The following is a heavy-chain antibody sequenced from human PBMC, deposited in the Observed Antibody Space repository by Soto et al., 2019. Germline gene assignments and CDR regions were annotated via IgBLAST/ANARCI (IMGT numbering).Heavy chain of an antibody. J-gene: IGHJ3*02. CDR2: IFSNDEK. CDR1: GFSLSNARMG. V-gene: IGHV2-26*01. D-gene: IGHD2-21*01. CDR3: ARGGDLDDAFDI. Sequence: QVTLKESGPVLVKPTETLTLTCTVSGFSLSNARMGVSWIRQPPGKALEWLAHIFSNDEKSYSTSLKSRLTISKDTSKSQVVLTMTNIDPVDTATYYCARGGDLDDAFDIWGQGTMFTVSS.